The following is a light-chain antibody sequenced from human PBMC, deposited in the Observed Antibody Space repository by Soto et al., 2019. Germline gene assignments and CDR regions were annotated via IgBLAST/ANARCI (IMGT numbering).Light chain of an antibody. CDR3: HQYDSSPLT. CDR2: GAS. CDR1: QSVSSSY. J-gene: IGKJ4*01. V-gene: IGKV3-20*01. Sequence: LSPGERATLSCRASQSVSSSYLAWYQQKPGQAPRLLXYGASSRATGIPDRFSGSGSGTDFTLTISRLEPEDFAVYYCHQYDSSPLTFGGGTKVEIK.